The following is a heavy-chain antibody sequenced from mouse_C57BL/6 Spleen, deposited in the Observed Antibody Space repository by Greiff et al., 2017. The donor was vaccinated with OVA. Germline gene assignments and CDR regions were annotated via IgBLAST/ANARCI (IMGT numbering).Heavy chain of an antibody. CDR1: GYSITSGYY. V-gene: IGHV3-6*01. J-gene: IGHJ4*01. Sequence: EVQLQQSGPGLVKPSQSLSLTCSVTGYSITSGYYWNWIRQFPGNKLEWMGYISYDGSNNYNPSLKNRISITRDTSKNQFFLKLNSVTTEDTATYYCARGDYDPLYYAMDYWGQGTSVTVSS. CDR2: ISYDGSN. D-gene: IGHD2-4*01. CDR3: ARGDYDPLYYAMDY.